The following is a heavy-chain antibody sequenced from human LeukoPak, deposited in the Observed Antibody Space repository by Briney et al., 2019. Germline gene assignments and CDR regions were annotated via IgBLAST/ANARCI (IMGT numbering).Heavy chain of an antibody. CDR2: ISTGGEST. Sequence: PGGSLRLSCAASGXTFSSYAMTWVRQAPGKGLQWVSTISTGGESTYYADSVKGRFTISRDISKSTLYLQMNSLRDEDTALYYCAKYRSGTYYNGLHWGQGTLVTVSS. CDR3: AKYRSGTYYNGLH. D-gene: IGHD3-10*01. J-gene: IGHJ4*02. V-gene: IGHV3-23*01. CDR1: GXTFSSYA.